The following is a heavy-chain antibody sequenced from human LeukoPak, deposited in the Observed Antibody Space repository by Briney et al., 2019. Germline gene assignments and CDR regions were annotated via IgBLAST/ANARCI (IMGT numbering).Heavy chain of an antibody. V-gene: IGHV4-4*09. D-gene: IGHD3-22*01. J-gene: IGHJ4*02. CDR3: ARSSRYDSSGYYYYFDY. CDR1: GGSISSYY. Sequence: SETLSLTCTVSGGSISSYYWSWIRQPPGKGLEWIGYIYTSGSTNYNPSLKSRVTISVDTSRSQFSLKLSSVTAADTAVYYCARSSRYDSSGYYYYFDYWGQGTLVTVSS. CDR2: IYTSGST.